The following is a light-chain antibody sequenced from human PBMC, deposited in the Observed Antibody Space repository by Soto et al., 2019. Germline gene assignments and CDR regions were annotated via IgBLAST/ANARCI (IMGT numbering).Light chain of an antibody. CDR3: AAWDDSLNGPV. V-gene: IGLV1-44*01. CDR1: SSNIGSNA. CDR2: STN. J-gene: IGLJ2*01. Sequence: QSVLTQPPSASGTPGQRVTISCSGSSSNIGSNAVNWYQQLPGTAPKLLIYSTNQRPSGVPDRFSGSKSGTSASLAISGLQSDDEADYYRAAWDDSLNGPVFGGGTKVTVL.